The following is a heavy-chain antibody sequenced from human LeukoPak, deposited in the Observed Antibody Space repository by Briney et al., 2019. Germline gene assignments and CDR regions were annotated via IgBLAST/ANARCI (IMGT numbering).Heavy chain of an antibody. Sequence: ASVKVSCKVSGYTLTELSMHWVRQAPGKGLEWMGGFDPEDGETIYAQKFQGRVTMTEGTSTDTAYMELSSLRSEDTAVYYCATDWSTIFGVADRDDAFDIWGQGTMVTVSS. CDR2: FDPEDGET. D-gene: IGHD3-3*01. J-gene: IGHJ3*02. V-gene: IGHV1-24*01. CDR1: GYTLTELS. CDR3: ATDWSTIFGVADRDDAFDI.